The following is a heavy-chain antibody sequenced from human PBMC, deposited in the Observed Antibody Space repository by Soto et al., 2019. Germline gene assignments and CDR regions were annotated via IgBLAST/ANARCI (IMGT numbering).Heavy chain of an antibody. CDR3: ARLKNDAFDI. CDR2: VYYSGST. V-gene: IGHV4-39*01. J-gene: IGHJ3*02. CDR1: GGSISSSSSY. Sequence: QLQLQESGPGLVKPSETLSLTCTVSGGSISSSSSYWGWIRQPPGQGLEWLGSVYYSGSTYYNPSLKSRVTISVDTSKNRFSLELSSVTAADTAVYYCARLKNDAFDIWGQGTMVTVSS.